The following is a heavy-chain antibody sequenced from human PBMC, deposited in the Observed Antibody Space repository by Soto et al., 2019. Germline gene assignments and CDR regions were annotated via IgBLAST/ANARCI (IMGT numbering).Heavy chain of an antibody. J-gene: IGHJ3*02. Sequence: QVPLVQSGAEVKKPGSSVKVSCKASGGTFSSYAISWVRQAPGQGLEWMGGIIPIFGTANYAQKFQGRVTITAYESTSTAYMELSSLRSEDTAVYYCARGHRLREMAPIYGLVHAFEIWGQGTMVTVSS. CDR1: GGTFSSYA. CDR2: IIPIFGTA. D-gene: IGHD5-12*01. V-gene: IGHV1-69*12. CDR3: ARGHRLREMAPIYGLVHAFEI.